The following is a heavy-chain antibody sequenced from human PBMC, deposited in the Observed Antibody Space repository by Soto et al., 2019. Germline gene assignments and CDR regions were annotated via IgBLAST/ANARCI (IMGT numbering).Heavy chain of an antibody. Sequence: EVQLLESGGGLVQPGGSRRLSCSASGYNIGSYGMSWVRQAPGKGLEWVSGLTASGLNTYYTDSVKGRFTISRDNSRNTVYLQMSGLRVEDTAVFHCAKGLGNAKEVWGQGTTVTVSS. CDR2: LTASGLNT. V-gene: IGHV3-23*01. CDR1: GYNIGSYG. J-gene: IGHJ6*02. D-gene: IGHD2-8*01. CDR3: AKGLGNAKEV.